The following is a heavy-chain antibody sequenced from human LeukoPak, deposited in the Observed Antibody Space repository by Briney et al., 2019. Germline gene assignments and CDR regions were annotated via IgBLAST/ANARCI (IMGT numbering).Heavy chain of an antibody. Sequence: SETLSLTCTVSSGSIRSQHWSWIRQPPGKGLEWIGFISYSGTTYYNPSLKSRVTISRDTSRNQFSLKLSSVTAADTAVYYCTRDRNGGDHYYMDVWGKGTTVTVSS. J-gene: IGHJ6*03. CDR2: ISYSGTT. V-gene: IGHV4-59*11. CDR3: TRDRNGGDHYYMDV. D-gene: IGHD3-16*01. CDR1: SGSIRSQH.